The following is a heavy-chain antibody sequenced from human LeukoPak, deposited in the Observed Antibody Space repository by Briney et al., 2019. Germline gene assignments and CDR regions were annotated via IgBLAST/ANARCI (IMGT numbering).Heavy chain of an antibody. D-gene: IGHD6-13*01. J-gene: IGHJ4*02. V-gene: IGHV4-30-4*01. CDR3: ARLYSSSWYIDY. CDR1: GGSISRGDYY. CDR2: IYYSGST. Sequence: SETLSLTCTVSGGSISRGDYYWSWIRQPPGKGLEWIGYIYYSGSTYYNPSLKSRVTISVDTSKHQFSLKLSSVTAADTAVYYCARLYSSSWYIDYWGQGTLVTVSS.